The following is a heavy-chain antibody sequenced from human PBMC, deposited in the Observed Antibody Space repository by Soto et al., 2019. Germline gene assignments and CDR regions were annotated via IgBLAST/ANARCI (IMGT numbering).Heavy chain of an antibody. V-gene: IGHV3-7*03. D-gene: IGHD2-15*01. CDR2: IKQDGSEK. Sequence: GGSLRLSCAASGFILSCYWMTWVRQAPGKGLEWVAHIKQDGSEKYNVDSVKGRFTISRDNTKKAVYLQMNSLKTEDTAVYYCLSGPNAFDIWGQGTMVTVSS. CDR3: LSGPNAFDI. CDR1: GFILSCYW. J-gene: IGHJ3*02.